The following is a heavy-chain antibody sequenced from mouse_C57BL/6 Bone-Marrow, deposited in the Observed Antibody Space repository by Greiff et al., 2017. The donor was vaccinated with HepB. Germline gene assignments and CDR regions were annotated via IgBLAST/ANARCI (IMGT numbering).Heavy chain of an antibody. Sequence: QVQLQQSGAELVMPGASVKLSCKASGYTFTSYWMHWVKQRPGQGLEWIGEIDPSDSYTNYNQKFKGKSTLTVDKSSSTAYMQLSSLTSEDSAVYYCARCYYDPYYYAMDYWGQGTSVTVSS. D-gene: IGHD2-4*01. CDR1: GYTFTSYW. J-gene: IGHJ4*01. CDR3: ARCYYDPYYYAMDY. CDR2: IDPSDSYT. V-gene: IGHV1-69*01.